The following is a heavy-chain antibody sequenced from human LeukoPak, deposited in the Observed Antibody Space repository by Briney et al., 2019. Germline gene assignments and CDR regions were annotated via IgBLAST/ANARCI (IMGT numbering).Heavy chain of an antibody. J-gene: IGHJ3*02. Sequence: SETLSLTCTVSGGSISSSSSYWGWIRQPPGKGLEWIGNLYYSGSTYYNPSLKSRFTISVDTSQNQFSLKLSSVTAADTAVYYCARLGGTYDAFDIWGQGTVVTVSS. D-gene: IGHD1-26*01. CDR3: ARLGGTYDAFDI. V-gene: IGHV4-39*01. CDR2: LYYSGST. CDR1: GGSISSSSSY.